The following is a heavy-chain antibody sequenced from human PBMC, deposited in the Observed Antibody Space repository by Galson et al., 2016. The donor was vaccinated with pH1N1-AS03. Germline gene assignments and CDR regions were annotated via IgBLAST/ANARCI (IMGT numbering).Heavy chain of an antibody. CDR3: ARLTLSSGWPCDY. Sequence: QSGAEVKKPGESLKISCQGSGYSFTNYWIGWVRQMPGKGLEWMGIIHLDDSDTRYSPSFQGQVTISADKSISTAYLQWSNLKASDTAMYYCARLTLSSGWPCDYWGQGTLVTVSS. CDR2: IHLDDSDT. D-gene: IGHD6-19*01. V-gene: IGHV5-51*01. CDR1: GYSFTNYW. J-gene: IGHJ4*01.